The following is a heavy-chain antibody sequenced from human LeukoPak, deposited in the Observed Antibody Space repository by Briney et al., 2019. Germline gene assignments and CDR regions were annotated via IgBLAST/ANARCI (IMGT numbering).Heavy chain of an antibody. CDR1: GFTFSNSA. Sequence: GGSLRLSCAASGFTFSNSAMSWVRQAPGKGLEWVSTLSGSGITTYYADSVKGRFTISRDNSKNTLYLQMNSLRAEDTAVYYCAKGIYISGWSYFDYWGHGTLVTVS. D-gene: IGHD6-19*01. V-gene: IGHV3-23*01. J-gene: IGHJ4*01. CDR2: LSGSGITT. CDR3: AKGIYISGWSYFDY.